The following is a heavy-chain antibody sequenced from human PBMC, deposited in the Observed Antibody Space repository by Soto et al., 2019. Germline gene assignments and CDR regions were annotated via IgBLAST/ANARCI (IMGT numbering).Heavy chain of an antibody. J-gene: IGHJ4*02. CDR1: GFAISRGYY. CDR3: AREKVGTTFFDN. Sequence: LSLTCNVSGFAISRGYYWSWVRQPPGKGLEWIGSIYPSVSSYHNPSLESRLTLSIDTSKNQFTLKLASVTAADTALYYCAREKVGTTFFDNWGQGTQVTAPQ. V-gene: IGHV4-38-2*02. CDR2: IYPSVSS. D-gene: IGHD1-1*01.